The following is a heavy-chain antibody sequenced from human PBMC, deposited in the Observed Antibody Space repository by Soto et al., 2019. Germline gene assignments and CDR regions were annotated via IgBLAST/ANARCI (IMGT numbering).Heavy chain of an antibody. D-gene: IGHD5-18*01. V-gene: IGHV5-51*01. J-gene: IGHJ4*02. CDR2: IYPRDSDT. CDR1: GYSFTYYW. Sequence: GESLKISCKGSGYSFTYYWIGWVRQMPGKGLEWMGIIYPRDSDTRYSPSFQGQVTISADRSTSTAYLQWSSLKASDTAMYYCARQDGSAMYYFDYWGQGTLVTVSS. CDR3: ARQDGSAMYYFDY.